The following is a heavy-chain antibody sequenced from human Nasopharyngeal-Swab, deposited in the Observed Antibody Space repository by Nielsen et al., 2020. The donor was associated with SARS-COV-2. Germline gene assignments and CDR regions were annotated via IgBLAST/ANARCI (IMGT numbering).Heavy chain of an antibody. D-gene: IGHD3-10*01. CDR3: AKRDGLLWFGELQYYYYYYMDV. CDR2: ISGSGGST. V-gene: IGHV3-23*01. Sequence: GESLRLSCAASGFTFSSYAMSWVRQAPGKGLEWVSAISGSGGSTYYADSVKGRFTISRDNSKNTLYLQMNSLRAEDTAVYYCAKRDGLLWFGELQYYYYYYMDVWGKGTTVTVSS. CDR1: GFTFSSYA. J-gene: IGHJ6*03.